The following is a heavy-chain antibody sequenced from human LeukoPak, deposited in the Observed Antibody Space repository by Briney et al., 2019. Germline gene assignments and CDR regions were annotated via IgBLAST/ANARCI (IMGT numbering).Heavy chain of an antibody. V-gene: IGHV3-9*01. Sequence: PGGSLRLSCAASGFTFDDYAMHWVRQAPGKGLEWVSGISWNSGSIGYVDSVKGRFTISRDNAKNSLYLQMNSLRVEDTAVYYCAGGSGWTTNYWGQGTLVTVSS. CDR2: ISWNSGSI. J-gene: IGHJ4*02. D-gene: IGHD3-3*01. CDR1: GFTFDDYA. CDR3: AGGSGWTTNY.